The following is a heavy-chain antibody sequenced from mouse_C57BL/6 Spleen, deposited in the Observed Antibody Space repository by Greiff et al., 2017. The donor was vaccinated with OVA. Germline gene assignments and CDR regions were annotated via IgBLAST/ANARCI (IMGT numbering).Heavy chain of an antibody. J-gene: IGHJ3*01. CDR3: ARGTMPLTGTLFAY. V-gene: IGHV1-19*01. CDR2: INPYNGGT. CDR1: GYTFTDYY. D-gene: IGHD4-1*01. Sequence: EVQLQQSGPVLVKPGASVKMSCKASGYTFTDYYMNWVKQSHGKSLEWIGVINPYNGGTSYNQKFKGKATLTVDKSSSTAYMELNSLTSEDSAVYYCARGTMPLTGTLFAYWGQGTLVTVSA.